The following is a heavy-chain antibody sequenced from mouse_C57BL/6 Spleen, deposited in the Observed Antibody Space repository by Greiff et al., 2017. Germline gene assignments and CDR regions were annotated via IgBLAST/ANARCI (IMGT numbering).Heavy chain of an antibody. CDR2: IDPSDSYT. J-gene: IGHJ1*03. V-gene: IGHV1-50*01. CDR1: GYTFTSYW. Sequence: QVQLQQPGAELVKPGASVKLSCKASGYTFTSYWMQWVKQRPGQGLEWIGEIDPSDSYTNYNQKFKGKATLTVDTSSSTAYMQLSSLTSEDSAVYCCARGDSNYWYFDVWGTGTTVTVSS. CDR3: ARGDSNYWYFDV. D-gene: IGHD2-5*01.